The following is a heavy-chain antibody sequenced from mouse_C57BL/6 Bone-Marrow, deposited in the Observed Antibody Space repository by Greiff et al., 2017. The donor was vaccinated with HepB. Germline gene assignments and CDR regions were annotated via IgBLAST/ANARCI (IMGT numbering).Heavy chain of an antibody. CDR2: ISSGGDYI. D-gene: IGHD2-1*01. Sequence: EVKLQESGEGLVKPGGSLKLSCAASGFTFSSYAMSWVRQTPEKRLEWVAYISSGGDYIYYADTVKGRFTISRDNARNTLYLQMSSLKSEDTAMYYCTREYGNYFYAMDYWGQGTSVTVSS. V-gene: IGHV5-9-1*02. CDR3: TREYGNYFYAMDY. J-gene: IGHJ4*01. CDR1: GFTFSSYA.